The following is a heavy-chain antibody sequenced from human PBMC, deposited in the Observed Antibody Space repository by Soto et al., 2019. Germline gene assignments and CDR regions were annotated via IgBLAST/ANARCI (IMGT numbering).Heavy chain of an antibody. J-gene: IGHJ6*03. CDR1: GFTFSNYI. CDR2: ISSSSRTI. CDR3: ARDGYSEYYYYMDV. Sequence: GGSLRLSCEASGFTFSNYIMNWVRQAPGKGLEWLSYISSSSRTIYYADSVKGRFTISRDNAKNSLYLQMNSLRAEDTAVYYCARDGYSEYYYYMDVWGKGTTVTVSS. V-gene: IGHV3-48*01. D-gene: IGHD2-2*03.